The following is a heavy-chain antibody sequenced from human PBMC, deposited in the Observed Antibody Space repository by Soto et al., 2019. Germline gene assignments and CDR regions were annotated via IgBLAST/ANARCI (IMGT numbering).Heavy chain of an antibody. Sequence: GGSLRLSCASSGLTFSAFAMSWVRQAPGKGLEWVSAISASGAGTYYADSVKGRFTISRDNSKNRVYLQRNSLGADDTAVYYCAKEGGAGDRDAFDSWGKGTTVTVSS. CDR3: AKEGGAGDRDAFDS. CDR1: GLTFSAFA. V-gene: IGHV3-23*01. D-gene: IGHD1-26*01. CDR2: ISASGAGT. J-gene: IGHJ3*02.